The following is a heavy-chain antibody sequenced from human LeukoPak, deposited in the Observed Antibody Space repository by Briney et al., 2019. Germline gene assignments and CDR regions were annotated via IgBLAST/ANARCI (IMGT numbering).Heavy chain of an antibody. CDR2: ISAYNGNT. CDR3: ARPYYDFWSGHGTYYYYYYMDV. Sequence: ASVKVSCKASGYRLRNHGISWVRQAPGQGLEWMGWISAYNGNTNYAQKLQGRVTMTTDTSTSTAYMELRSLRSDDTAVYYCARPYYDFWSGHGTYYYYYYMDVWGKGTTVTVSS. V-gene: IGHV1-18*01. J-gene: IGHJ6*03. D-gene: IGHD3-3*01. CDR1: GYRLRNHG.